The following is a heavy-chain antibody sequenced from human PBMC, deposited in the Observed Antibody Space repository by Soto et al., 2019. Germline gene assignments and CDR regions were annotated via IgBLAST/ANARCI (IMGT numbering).Heavy chain of an antibody. Sequence: ASVKVSCKASGFTFVMYAIHWVRQAPGQGLEWMAWINAGNGHTTYSQKFQGRVTITRDTSARTVYMELRSLRFEDTATYYCARAGWFAEGYFDFWGQGTPVTVSS. CDR1: GFTFVMYA. CDR2: INAGNGHT. J-gene: IGHJ4*02. V-gene: IGHV1-3*01. CDR3: ARAGWFAEGYFDF. D-gene: IGHD3-10*01.